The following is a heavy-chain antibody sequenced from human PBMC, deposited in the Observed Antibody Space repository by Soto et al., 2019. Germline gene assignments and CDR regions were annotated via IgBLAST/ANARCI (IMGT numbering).Heavy chain of an antibody. CDR1: GGTFSSYA. J-gene: IGHJ6*02. V-gene: IGHV1-69*06. CDR2: IIPIFGTA. D-gene: IGHD3-9*01. Sequence: GPPVKVSCKASGGTFSSYAISWVRQAPGQGLEWMGGIIPIFGTANYAQKFQGRVTITADKSTSTAYMELSSLRSEDTAVYYCASDILTGYPSYYYYGMDVWGQGTTVTVS. CDR3: ASDILTGYPSYYYYGMDV.